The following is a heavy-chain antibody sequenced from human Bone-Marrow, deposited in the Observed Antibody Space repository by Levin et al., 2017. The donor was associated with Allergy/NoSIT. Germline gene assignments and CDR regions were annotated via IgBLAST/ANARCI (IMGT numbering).Heavy chain of an antibody. J-gene: IGHJ2*01. V-gene: IGHV3-7*01. D-gene: IGHD4-11*01. CDR2: IKPDGSEK. CDR3: ARDEHYGNYGSYFDL. Sequence: PGGSLRLSCAASGFTFSRYWMSWVRQAPGKGLEWVANIKPDGSEKQYIDSVKGRFTISRDNAKNSLYLQMNSLRVEDTAVYYCARDEHYGNYGSYFDLWGRGSLVTVSS. CDR1: GFTFSRYW.